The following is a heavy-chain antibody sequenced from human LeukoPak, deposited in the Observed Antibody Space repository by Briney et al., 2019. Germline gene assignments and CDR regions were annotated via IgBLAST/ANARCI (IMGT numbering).Heavy chain of an antibody. V-gene: IGHV4-30-2*01. CDR1: GGSISSGGYS. J-gene: IGHJ6*03. CDR3: ARGRPTTVTTNYYYMDV. D-gene: IGHD4-11*01. CDR2: IYHSGST. Sequence: SETLSLTCAVSGGSISSGGYSWSWIRQPPGKGLEWIGYIYHSGSTYYNPSLKSRVTISVDTSKNQFSLKLSSVTAADTAVYYCARGRPTTVTTNYYYMDVWGKGTTVTVSS.